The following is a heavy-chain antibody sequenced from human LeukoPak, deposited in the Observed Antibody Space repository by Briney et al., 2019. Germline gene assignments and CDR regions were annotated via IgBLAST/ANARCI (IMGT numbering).Heavy chain of an antibody. CDR1: GGSIGSSSYY. V-gene: IGHV4-39*01. D-gene: IGHD3-10*01. CDR3: ARHGDYGSGSYYPGGPFDY. Sequence: SQTLSLTCTVSGGSIGSSSYYWGWIRQPPGKGLEWIGSIYYSGSTYYNPSLKSRVTISVDTSKNQFSLKLSSVTAADTAVYYCARHGDYGSGSYYPGGPFDYWGQGTLVTVSS. CDR2: IYYSGST. J-gene: IGHJ4*02.